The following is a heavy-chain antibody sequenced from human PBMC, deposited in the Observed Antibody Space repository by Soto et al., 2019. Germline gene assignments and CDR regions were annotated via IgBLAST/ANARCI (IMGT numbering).Heavy chain of an antibody. J-gene: IGHJ6*02. Sequence: GGSLRLSCAASGFTFSSYAMSWVRQAPGKGLEWVSAISGSGGSTYYADSVKGRFTISRDNSKNTLYLQMNILRAEDTAVDYCAKSRQDDYGGTSRTWDYYYYYGMDVWGQGTTVTVSS. CDR2: ISGSGGST. D-gene: IGHD4-17*01. CDR3: AKSRQDDYGGTSRTWDYYYYYGMDV. V-gene: IGHV3-23*01. CDR1: GFTFSSYA.